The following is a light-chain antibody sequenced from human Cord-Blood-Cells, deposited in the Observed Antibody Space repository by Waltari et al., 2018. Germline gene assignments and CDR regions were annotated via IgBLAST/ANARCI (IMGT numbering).Light chain of an antibody. V-gene: IGLV1-44*01. CDR2: GNN. CDR3: AAWDDSLNGVV. Sequence: QSVLTQPPSASGTLGQRVTISCSGSSSNIGSNTVNWYQQLPGTAPKLLIYGNNQRPSGVPDRFSGSKSGTSASLAISGLQSEDEADYYCAAWDDSLNGVVFGGGTKLTVL. J-gene: IGLJ2*01. CDR1: SSNIGSNT.